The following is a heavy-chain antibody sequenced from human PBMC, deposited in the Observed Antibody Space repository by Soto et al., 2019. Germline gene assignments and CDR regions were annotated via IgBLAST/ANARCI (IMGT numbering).Heavy chain of an antibody. Sequence: PSETLSLTCTVSGGSISSGGYYWSWIRQHPGEGLEWIGYIYYSGSTYYNPSLKSRVAISVDTSKNQFSLKLSSVTAADTAVYYCARDLGDCSGGSCYVGYFQHWGQGTLVTVSS. D-gene: IGHD2-15*01. V-gene: IGHV4-31*03. CDR2: IYYSGST. CDR1: GGSISSGGYY. CDR3: ARDLGDCSGGSCYVGYFQH. J-gene: IGHJ1*01.